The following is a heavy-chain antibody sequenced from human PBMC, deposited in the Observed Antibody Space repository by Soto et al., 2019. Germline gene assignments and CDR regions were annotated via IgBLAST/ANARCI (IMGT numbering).Heavy chain of an antibody. CDR1: GGSVSSCAYY. CDR3: ARARLCAVYAFDF. D-gene: IGHD3-10*02. J-gene: IGHJ3*01. Sequence: FACTVSGGSVSSCAYYWTWVGQRPGKGLEWIGYIYSSGTTYYSPSLKSRLTISLDTSKNQFSLRLSSVTAADTAMYYCARARLCAVYAFDFWGQGTMVTVSS. V-gene: IGHV4-31*03. CDR2: IYSSGTT.